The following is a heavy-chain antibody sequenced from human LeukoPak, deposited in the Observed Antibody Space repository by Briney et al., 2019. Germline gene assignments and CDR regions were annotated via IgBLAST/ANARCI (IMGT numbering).Heavy chain of an antibody. Sequence: GGSLRLSCAASGFTFSSYGMHWVRQAPGKGLEWVAFIRYDGSNKYYADSVKGRFTISRDNSKNTLYLQMNSLRAEDTAVYYCAKDSSSGWYSWNYFDYWGQGTLVTVSS. CDR2: IRYDGSNK. J-gene: IGHJ4*02. V-gene: IGHV3-30*02. CDR3: AKDSSSGWYSWNYFDY. D-gene: IGHD6-19*01. CDR1: GFTFSSYG.